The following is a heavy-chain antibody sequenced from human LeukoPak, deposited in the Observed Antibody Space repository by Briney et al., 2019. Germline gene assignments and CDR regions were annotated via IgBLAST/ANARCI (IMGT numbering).Heavy chain of an antibody. CDR1: GYTFTSYD. CDR3: ARGLNQRELLGGYYFDY. Sequence: ASVKVSCKASGYTFTSYDINWVRQATGQGLEWMGWMNPNSGNTGYAQKFQGRVTITRNTSISTAYMELSSLRSEDTAVYYCARGLNQRELLGGYYFDYWGQGTLVTVSS. CDR2: MNPNSGNT. V-gene: IGHV1-8*03. J-gene: IGHJ4*02. D-gene: IGHD1-26*01.